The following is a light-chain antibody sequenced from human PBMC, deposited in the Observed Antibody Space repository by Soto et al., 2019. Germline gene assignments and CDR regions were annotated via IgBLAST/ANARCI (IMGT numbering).Light chain of an antibody. Sequence: IAMTQSPATLSVSPWERATLSCRASQSISSNLAWYQQKPGQAPRLLIYDASNRATGIPARFSGSGSGTDFTLTISSLEPEDFAVYYCQQRSNWPPITFGQGTRLEIK. V-gene: IGKV3-11*01. J-gene: IGKJ5*01. CDR3: QQRSNWPPIT. CDR1: QSISSN. CDR2: DAS.